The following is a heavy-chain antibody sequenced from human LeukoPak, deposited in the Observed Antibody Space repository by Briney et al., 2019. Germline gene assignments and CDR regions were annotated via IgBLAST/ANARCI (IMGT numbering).Heavy chain of an antibody. CDR3: AREIPVTPVCFDY. CDR1: GFTFSSYN. V-gene: IGHV3-21*01. CDR2: ISSSSSYI. D-gene: IGHD2-21*01. Sequence: PGGSLRLSCAASGFTFSSYNMNWVRQAPGKGLEWVSFISSSSSYIYYSDSVKGRFTISRDNAMNSLYLQMNSLRAEDTAVYYCAREIPVTPVCFDYWGQETLVTVSS. J-gene: IGHJ4*02.